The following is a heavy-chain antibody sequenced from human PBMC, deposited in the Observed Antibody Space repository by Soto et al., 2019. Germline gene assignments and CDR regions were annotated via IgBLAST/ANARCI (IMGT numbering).Heavy chain of an antibody. CDR2: ISSSRSTI. CDR1: GFTFSSYS. Sequence: EVQLVESGGGLVQPGGSLRLSCAASGFTFSSYSMNWVRQAPGKGLEWVSYISSSRSTIYYADSVKGRFTISRDNAKNSLYLQMNSRRAANTAVYYCARDCPGSSTTCYGNAWVDSSGHGTLVTVS. V-gene: IGHV3-48*01. CDR3: ARDCPGSSTTCYGNAWVDS. J-gene: IGHJ5*01. D-gene: IGHD2-2*01.